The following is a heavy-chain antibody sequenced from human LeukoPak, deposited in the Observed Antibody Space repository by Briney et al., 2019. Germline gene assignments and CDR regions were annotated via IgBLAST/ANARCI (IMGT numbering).Heavy chain of an antibody. V-gene: IGHV3-30-3*01. Sequence: PGGSLRLSCAASGFTFSSYAMHWVRQAPGKGLEWVAVISYDGSNKYYADSVKGRFTISRDNSKNTLYLQMNSLRAEDTAVYYCAKDDTPWELKSYPDYWGQGTLVTVSS. CDR2: ISYDGSNK. D-gene: IGHD1-26*01. CDR3: AKDDTPWELKSYPDY. J-gene: IGHJ4*02. CDR1: GFTFSSYA.